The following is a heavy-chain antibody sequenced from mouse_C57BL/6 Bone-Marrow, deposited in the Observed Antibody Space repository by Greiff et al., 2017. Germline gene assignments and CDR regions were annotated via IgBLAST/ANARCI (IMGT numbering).Heavy chain of an antibody. Sequence: EVQLVASGGGLVKPGGSLKLSCAASGFTFSDYGMHWVRQAPEKGLEWVAYISSGSSTIYYADTVKGRFTIYRHNAKHTLFLPMTSLRSEDTAKYYCARDYYGSSSYFDNWGQGTTHTVTT. D-gene: IGHD1-1*01. CDR2: ISSGSSTI. CDR1: GFTFSDYG. CDR3: ARDYYGSSSYFDN. V-gene: IGHV5-17*01. J-gene: IGHJ2*01.